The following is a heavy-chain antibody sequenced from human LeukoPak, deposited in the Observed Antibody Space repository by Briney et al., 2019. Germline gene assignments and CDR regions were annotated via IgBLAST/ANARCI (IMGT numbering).Heavy chain of an antibody. V-gene: IGHV5-51*01. J-gene: IGHJ4*02. CDR2: IYTGDSDT. Sequence: GESLKISCKGSGYSFTSYWIGWVRQMPGKGLEWMGIIYTGDSDTRYSPSFQGQVTISADKSISTAYLQWSSLKASDTAMYYCARQHRIAVAPFDYWGQGTLVTVSS. CDR1: GYSFTSYW. D-gene: IGHD6-19*01. CDR3: ARQHRIAVAPFDY.